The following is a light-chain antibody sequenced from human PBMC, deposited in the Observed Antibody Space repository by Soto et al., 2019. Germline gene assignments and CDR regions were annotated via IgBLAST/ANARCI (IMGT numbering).Light chain of an antibody. J-gene: IGKJ1*01. CDR2: KIS. Sequence: DVVMTQSPLSLPVTLGQPASISCRSSQSLVHTDGNIYFNWFQQRPGQSPRRLIYKISNRDSGDPDRFRGSGSGTDFTLSICRGEGEDVGLYYCMQVSHWAWTFGQGTNVEIK. V-gene: IGKV2-30*02. CDR1: QSLVHTDGNIY. CDR3: MQVSHWAWT.